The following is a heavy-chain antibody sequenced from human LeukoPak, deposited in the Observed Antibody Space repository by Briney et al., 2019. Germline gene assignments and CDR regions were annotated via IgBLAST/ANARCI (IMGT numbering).Heavy chain of an antibody. J-gene: IGHJ4*02. D-gene: IGHD2-2*01. V-gene: IGHV3-53*01. CDR3: ARRVVVPAAPYYFDY. Sequence: PGGSLRLSCAPSGFSVGDKYMAWVRQAPGKGLEWVSVIYSGTTTYYADSVKGRFTISRDTPANTLYLQMNSLRAEDTAVYYCARRVVVPAAPYYFDYWGQGTLVAVSS. CDR2: IYSGTTT. CDR1: GFSVGDKY.